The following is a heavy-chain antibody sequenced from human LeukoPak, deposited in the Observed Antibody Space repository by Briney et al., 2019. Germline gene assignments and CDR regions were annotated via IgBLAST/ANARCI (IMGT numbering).Heavy chain of an antibody. Sequence: PGGSLRLSCAASGFTFSNAWMTWVRQAPGKGLEWVGRVKRKIDGETTDYAAAVNGTFAISIDDSKHTVYLQMNSLKTEDTALYYCTTDSAAYWGQGTLVTVSS. CDR2: VKRKIDGETT. CDR3: TTDSAAY. V-gene: IGHV3-15*01. CDR1: GFTFSNAW. J-gene: IGHJ4*02.